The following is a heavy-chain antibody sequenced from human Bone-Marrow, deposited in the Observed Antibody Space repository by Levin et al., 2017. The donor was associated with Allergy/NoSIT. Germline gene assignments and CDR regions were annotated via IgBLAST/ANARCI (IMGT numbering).Heavy chain of an antibody. CDR1: GFTFSSYG. J-gene: IGHJ6*02. D-gene: IGHD6-6*01. V-gene: IGHV3-30*18. Sequence: SCAASGFTFSSYGMHWVRQAPGKGLEWVAVMSSDGSKTYYADSVRGRFTISRDNSKNRLYLQMNSLRVEDTAVFYCVKDRIAGGSSSSSGYYYYCMAVWGQGTTVTVSS. CDR3: VKDRIAGGSSSSSGYYYYCMAV. CDR2: MSSDGSKT.